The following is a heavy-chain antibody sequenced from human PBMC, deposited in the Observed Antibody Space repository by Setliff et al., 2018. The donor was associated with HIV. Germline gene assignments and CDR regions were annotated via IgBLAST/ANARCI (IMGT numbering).Heavy chain of an antibody. J-gene: IGHJ3*02. D-gene: IGHD2-15*01. CDR2: INPSGGST. CDR3: ASPVVTTPHDAFDI. CDR1: GYTFTSHC. V-gene: IGHV1-46*01. Sequence: ASVKVSCKASGYTFTSHCIHWVRQAPGQGLEWMGIINPSGGSTSYAQKFQGRVTMTRDTSTSTVYMELSSLRSEDTAVYYCASPVVTTPHDAFDIWGQGTMVTVSS.